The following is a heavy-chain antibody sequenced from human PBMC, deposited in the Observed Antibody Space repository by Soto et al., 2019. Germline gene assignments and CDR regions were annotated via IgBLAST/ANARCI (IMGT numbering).Heavy chain of an antibody. CDR3: ARAGSYRFDY. D-gene: IGHD3-10*01. V-gene: IGHV3-74*01. Sequence: EVQLVESGGGLAQPGGSLRLSCAASGFTFSSYWVHWVRQAPGKGLVWVARIDNDGSRTSYADSVKGRFTISRDNAENTLYLQMNSLRAEDTAVYYCARAGSYRFDYWGQETLVTVSS. J-gene: IGHJ4*02. CDR1: GFTFSSYW. CDR2: IDNDGSRT.